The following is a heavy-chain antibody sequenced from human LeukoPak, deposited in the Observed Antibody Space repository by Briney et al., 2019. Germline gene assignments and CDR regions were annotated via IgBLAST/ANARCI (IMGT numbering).Heavy chain of an antibody. Sequence: SETLSLTCTVSGGSISSGGYYWSWIRQHPGKGLEWIGYIYYSGSTYYNPSLKSRVTISVDTSKNQFSLKLSSVTAADTAVYYCARVLSITMIDYWGQGTLATVSS. V-gene: IGHV4-31*03. CDR2: IYYSGST. D-gene: IGHD3-22*01. CDR3: ARVLSITMIDY. J-gene: IGHJ4*02. CDR1: GGSISSGGYY.